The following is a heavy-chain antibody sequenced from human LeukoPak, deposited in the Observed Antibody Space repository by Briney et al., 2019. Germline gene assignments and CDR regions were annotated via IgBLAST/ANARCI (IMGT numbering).Heavy chain of an antibody. CDR3: ATSFRSGYFHPFDY. D-gene: IGHD3-3*01. V-gene: IGHV3-7*01. Sequence: PGGSLRLSCAASGFTFSSYWMSWVRQAPGKGLEWVANIKEDGSEKYYVDSVKGRSTISRDNTKNSLYLQMNNLRAEDTAVYYCATSFRSGYFHPFDYWGQGTLVTVSS. CDR2: IKEDGSEK. J-gene: IGHJ4*02. CDR1: GFTFSSYW.